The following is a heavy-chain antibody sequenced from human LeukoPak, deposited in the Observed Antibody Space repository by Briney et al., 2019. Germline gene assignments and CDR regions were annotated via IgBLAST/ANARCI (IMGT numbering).Heavy chain of an antibody. V-gene: IGHV1-2*02. CDR1: GYTFTGYY. D-gene: IGHD4-17*01. CDR3: ARGMTVTTENAFDI. CDR2: INPNSGGT. J-gene: IGHJ3*02. Sequence: ASVKVSCKASGYTFTGYYMHWVRQAPGQGLEWMGWINPNSGGTNYAQKFQGRVTITRNTSISTAYMELSSLRSEDTAVYYCARGMTVTTENAFDIWGQGTMVTVSS.